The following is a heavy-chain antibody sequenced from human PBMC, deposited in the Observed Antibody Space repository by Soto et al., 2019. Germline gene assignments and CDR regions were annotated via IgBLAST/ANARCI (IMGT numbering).Heavy chain of an antibody. CDR2: ISSSSSYI. CDR3: ARDGIAAAPYYYYYGMDV. J-gene: IGHJ6*02. V-gene: IGHV3-21*01. CDR1: GFTLSSYS. D-gene: IGHD6-13*01. Sequence: PGGSLRLSCAASGFTLSSYSMNWVRQAPGKGLEWVSSISSSSSYIYYADSVKGRFTISRDNAKNSLYLQMNSLRAEDTAVYYCARDGIAAAPYYYYYGMDVWGQGTTVTVSS.